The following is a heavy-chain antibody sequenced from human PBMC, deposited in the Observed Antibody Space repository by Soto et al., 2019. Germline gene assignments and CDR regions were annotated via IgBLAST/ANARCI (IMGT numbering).Heavy chain of an antibody. Sequence: ASVKVSCKASGYTFTSYGISWVRQAPGQGLEWMGWISAYNGNTNYAQKLQGRVTMTTDTSTSTAYMELRSLRSDDTAVYYCARDAYDSSGYGVGFDYWAQGTLVTVSS. CDR2: ISAYNGNT. D-gene: IGHD3-22*01. V-gene: IGHV1-18*01. J-gene: IGHJ4*02. CDR3: ARDAYDSSGYGVGFDY. CDR1: GYTFTSYG.